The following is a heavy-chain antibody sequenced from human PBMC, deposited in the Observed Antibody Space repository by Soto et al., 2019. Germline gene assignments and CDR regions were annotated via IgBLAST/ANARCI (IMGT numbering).Heavy chain of an antibody. Sequence: NPSETLSLTXTVPGGSISSYYWSWIRQPPGKGPEWIGYIYYSGSTNYNPSLKSRVTISVDTSKNQFSLKLSSVTAADTAVYYCARGRRGYSYGFDYWGQGTLVTVSS. D-gene: IGHD5-18*01. CDR3: ARGRRGYSYGFDY. V-gene: IGHV4-59*01. J-gene: IGHJ4*02. CDR2: IYYSGST. CDR1: GGSISSYY.